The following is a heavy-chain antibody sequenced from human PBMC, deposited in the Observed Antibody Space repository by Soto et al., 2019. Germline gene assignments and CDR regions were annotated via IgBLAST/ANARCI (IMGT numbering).Heavy chain of an antibody. Sequence: QVQLVQSGAEVKKPGSSVKVSCKASGGTFSRYTINWVRQAPGQGLEWMGRIIPIAAIANYTQKFQGRVPITVDKSSTTAYMDLSSLRSDDTAVYYCARGSTIVRGAPSWFDPWGQGTLVTVSS. V-gene: IGHV1-69*02. CDR1: GGTFSRYT. CDR3: ARGSTIVRGAPSWFDP. D-gene: IGHD3-10*01. CDR2: IIPIAAIA. J-gene: IGHJ5*02.